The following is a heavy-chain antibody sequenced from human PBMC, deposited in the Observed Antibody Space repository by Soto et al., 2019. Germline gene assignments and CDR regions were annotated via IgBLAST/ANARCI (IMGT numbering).Heavy chain of an antibody. CDR3: AREVMIASSDFDY. Sequence: SQTLSLTCAISGDSVSSNSAAWNWIRQSPWRGLEWLGRTYYRSKWYNDYAVSVKSRITINPDTSKNQFSLQLNSVTPDDTAVYYCAREVMIASSDFDYWGQGTLVTVSS. CDR2: TYYRSKWYN. V-gene: IGHV6-1*01. J-gene: IGHJ4*02. CDR1: GDSVSSNSAA. D-gene: IGHD2-15*01.